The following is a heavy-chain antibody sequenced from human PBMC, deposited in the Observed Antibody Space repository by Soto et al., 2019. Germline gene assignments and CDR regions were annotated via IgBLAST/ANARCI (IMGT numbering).Heavy chain of an antibody. Sequence: SETLSLTCTVSGGSISGYYCSWIRQPAGKGLEWIGRMYNSERTNYNPSLKSRVTMSMDTSKNLFSLKLRSVTAADTALYFCARDGTYSYGFDAWGQGTTSTVSS. CDR1: GGSISGYY. V-gene: IGHV4-4*07. J-gene: IGHJ6*02. CDR3: ARDGTYSYGFDA. CDR2: MYNSERT.